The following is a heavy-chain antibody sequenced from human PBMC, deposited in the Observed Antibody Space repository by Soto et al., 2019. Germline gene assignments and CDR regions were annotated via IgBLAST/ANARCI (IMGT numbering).Heavy chain of an antibody. D-gene: IGHD1-1*01. CDR3: AKWKAQAAFDY. V-gene: IGHV3-23*01. CDR1: GFTFSSYA. J-gene: IGHJ4*02. CDR2: VSGSGGST. Sequence: EVQLLESGGGLVQPGGSLRLSCAASGFTFSSYAMSWVRQAPGKGLEWVSAVSGSGGSTYYSDSVEGRCTISRDNAKNTVYLQMDSLSAEDTAVYYCAKWKAQAAFDYWGRGTVVSVSS.